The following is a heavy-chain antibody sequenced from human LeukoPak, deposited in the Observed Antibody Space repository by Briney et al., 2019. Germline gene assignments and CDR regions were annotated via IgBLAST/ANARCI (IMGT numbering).Heavy chain of an antibody. D-gene: IGHD5-12*01. V-gene: IGHV1-2*04. CDR2: INPNSGGT. CDR3: AREGSGYDY. Sequence: ASVKVSCKASGYTFTSYDINWVRQATGQGLEWMGWINPNSGGTNYAQKFQGWVTMTRDTSISTAYMELSRLRSDDTAVYYCAREGSGYDYWGQGTLVTVSS. CDR1: GYTFTSYD. J-gene: IGHJ4*02.